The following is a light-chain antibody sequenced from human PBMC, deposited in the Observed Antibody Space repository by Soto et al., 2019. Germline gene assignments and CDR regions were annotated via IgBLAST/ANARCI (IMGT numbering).Light chain of an antibody. V-gene: IGLV1-44*01. CDR2: INY. CDR3: AVWDDTLDAWV. CDR1: DSNIGSNT. J-gene: IGLJ3*02. Sequence: QSVLTHAPSVSGIPGQSVTISCSGSDSNIGSNTVNWYQQLPGMAPKLPIYINYKRPSGVPDRFSASKSDTSASLAISGLQSEDEAHYYCAVWDDTLDAWVFGGGTKVTVL.